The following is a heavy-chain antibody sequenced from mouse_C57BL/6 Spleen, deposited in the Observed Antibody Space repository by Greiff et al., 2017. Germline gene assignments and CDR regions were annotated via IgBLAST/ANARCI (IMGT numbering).Heavy chain of an antibody. Sequence: VQLQQPGAELVRPGTSVKLSCKASGYTFTSYWMHWVKQRPGHGLEWIGVIDPSDSYTNYNQKFKGKATLTVDTSSSTAYMQLSNLTSEDSAVYYCARSDTYYFDYWGQGTTLTVSS. V-gene: IGHV1-59*01. CDR3: ARSDTYYFDY. CDR1: GYTFTSYW. J-gene: IGHJ2*01. CDR2: IDPSDSYT.